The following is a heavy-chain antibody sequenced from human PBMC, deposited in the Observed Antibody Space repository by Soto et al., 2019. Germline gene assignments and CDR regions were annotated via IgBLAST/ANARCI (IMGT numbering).Heavy chain of an antibody. CDR3: ASGIQLWLRRINNGYSG. Sequence: QVHLVQSGAEVKKPESSVKVSCKAPGGTFSTYAISWVRQAPGQGLEWMGGIIPMFGTANYAQRFQDRVTITADESTNTVYMELSSLRSEATAVYFCASGIQLWLRRINNGYSGWGQGTLVTVSS. J-gene: IGHJ4*02. CDR2: IIPMFGTA. D-gene: IGHD5-18*01. CDR1: GGTFSTYA. V-gene: IGHV1-69*12.